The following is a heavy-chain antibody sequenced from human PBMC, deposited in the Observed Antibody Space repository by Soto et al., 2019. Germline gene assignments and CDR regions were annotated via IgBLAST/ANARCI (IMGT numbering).Heavy chain of an antibody. CDR3: LRDVRF. CDR1: GYIFSSNG. CDR2: LKEDGSEK. V-gene: IGHV3-7*03. J-gene: IGHJ5*01. Sequence: GRSLRLSCVGSGYIFSSNGIPWERQTPGKGLRCVSSLKEDGSEKNYVDSVTGRFTISRENAKNSLYLQMSSLRVEDTGVYYGLRDVRF.